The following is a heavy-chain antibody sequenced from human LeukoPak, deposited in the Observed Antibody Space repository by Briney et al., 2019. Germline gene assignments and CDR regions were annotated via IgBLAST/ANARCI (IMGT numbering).Heavy chain of an antibody. J-gene: IGHJ6*02. CDR3: AATVDYCSGGSCNNHYYGMDV. V-gene: IGHV1-58*02. CDR2: VGVGSVET. D-gene: IGHD2-15*01. CDR1: GFTFTSSA. Sequence: TPVKVSCKASGFTFTSSAMQWGRQARGHRLEGIGWVGVGSVETNYAQRFQERVTITRDMSARTVYMELSSLTSEDTAVYYCAATVDYCSGGSCNNHYYGMDVWGQGTTVTVSS.